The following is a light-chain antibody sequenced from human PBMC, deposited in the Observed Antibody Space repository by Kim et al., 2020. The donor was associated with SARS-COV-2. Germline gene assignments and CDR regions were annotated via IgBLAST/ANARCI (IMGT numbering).Light chain of an antibody. CDR3: QLYISHPYA. Sequence: DIQMTQSPSTLSARVGDRVTITCRASQSVGSWFAWYQQKPGKVPKRLIQKASDLQSGVPSRFSGSGSGTEFTLTISSLQPDDFATYYSQLYISHPYACGQGTKLE. J-gene: IGKJ2*01. V-gene: IGKV1-5*03. CDR2: KAS. CDR1: QSVGSW.